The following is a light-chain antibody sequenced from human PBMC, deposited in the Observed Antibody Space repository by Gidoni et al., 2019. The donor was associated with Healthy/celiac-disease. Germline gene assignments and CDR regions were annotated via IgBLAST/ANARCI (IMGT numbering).Light chain of an antibody. J-gene: IGLJ1*01. CDR1: NIGSKS. Sequence: SYVLTPPPPVSVAPGKPARITCGGNNIGSKSVHWYQQKPGQAPVLVVYDDSDRPSGIPERFSGSNSGNTATLTISRVEAGDEADYYCQVWDSSSDLYVFGTGTKVTVL. V-gene: IGLV3-21*03. CDR2: DDS. CDR3: QVWDSSSDLYV.